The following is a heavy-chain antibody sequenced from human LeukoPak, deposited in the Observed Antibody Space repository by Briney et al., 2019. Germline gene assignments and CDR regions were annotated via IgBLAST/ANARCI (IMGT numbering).Heavy chain of an antibody. V-gene: IGHV1-18*01. CDR1: GYTFTSYG. D-gene: IGHD6-19*01. Sequence: GASVKVSCEASGYTFTSYGISWVRQAPGQGLEWMGWISAYNGNTNYAQKLQGRVTMTTDTSTSTAYMELRSLRSDDTAVYYCARGLAVAGTMYFDYWGQGTLVTVSS. CDR2: ISAYNGNT. J-gene: IGHJ4*02. CDR3: ARGLAVAGTMYFDY.